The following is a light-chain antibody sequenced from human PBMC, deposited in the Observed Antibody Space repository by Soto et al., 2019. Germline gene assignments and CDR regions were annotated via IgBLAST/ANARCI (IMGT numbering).Light chain of an antibody. CDR2: GAS. CDR3: QQYVRSPWT. J-gene: IGKJ1*01. CDR1: QSVSSTY. V-gene: IGKV3-20*01. Sequence: EIVLTQSPGTLSLSPGERATLSCRASQSVSSTYLAWYQQKPGQAPRLLIDGASSRATGIPDRFSGSGSGTDFTFTISRLEPEDFAVYYCQQYVRSPWTFGQGTKVEIK.